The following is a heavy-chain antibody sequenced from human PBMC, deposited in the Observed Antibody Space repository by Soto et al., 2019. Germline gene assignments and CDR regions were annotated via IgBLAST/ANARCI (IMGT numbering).Heavy chain of an antibody. CDR1: GYTFTSHY. CDR2: INPNTGGS. Sequence: QVQLVQSGAEVREPGASVTVSCEASGYTFTSHYIHWVRQGPGQVLEWEGWINPNTGGSNYAQKFKGRVAMARDPSIFTGDMRLNRLTSDNMAVYYGARDLKDDGPDNYGMDVWGQGTTVTVS. J-gene: IGHJ6*02. CDR3: ARDLKDDGPDNYGMDV. D-gene: IGHD3-10*01. V-gene: IGHV1-2*02.